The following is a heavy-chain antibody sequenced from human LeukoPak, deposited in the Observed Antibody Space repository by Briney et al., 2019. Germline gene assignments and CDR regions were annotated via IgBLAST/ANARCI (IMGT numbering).Heavy chain of an antibody. CDR1: GYTFTDYY. CDR3: ATERPSRDGYNHYFDY. D-gene: IGHD5-24*01. J-gene: IGHJ4*02. Sequence: ASVKISCKVSGYTFTDYYMHWVQQAPGKGLEWMGLVDPEDGETIYAEKFQGRVTITADTSTDTAYMELSSLRSEDTAVYYCATERPSRDGYNHYFDYWGQGTLATVSS. CDR2: VDPEDGET. V-gene: IGHV1-69-2*01.